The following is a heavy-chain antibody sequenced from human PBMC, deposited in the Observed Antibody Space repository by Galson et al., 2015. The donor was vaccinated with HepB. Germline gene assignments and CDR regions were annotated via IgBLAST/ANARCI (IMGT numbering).Heavy chain of an antibody. CDR1: GFTFSSYS. V-gene: IGHV3-48*02. CDR2: ISSSSSTI. Sequence: SLRLSCAASGFTFSSYSMNWVRQAPGKGLEWVSYISSSSSTIYYADSVKGRFTISRDNAKNSLYLQMNSLRDEDTAVYYCARDQYYYDSSGYSTFAFDIWGQGTMVTVSS. CDR3: ARDQYYYDSSGYSTFAFDI. J-gene: IGHJ3*02. D-gene: IGHD3-22*01.